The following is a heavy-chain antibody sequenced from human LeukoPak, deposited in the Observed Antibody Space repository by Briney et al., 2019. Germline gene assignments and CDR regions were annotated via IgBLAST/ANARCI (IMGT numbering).Heavy chain of an antibody. V-gene: IGHV4-59*01. J-gene: IGHJ5*02. Sequence: PSETLSLTYSVAGGSISTYYWNWIRQTPGNGLEWIGHISNGNTEYKPSLKSRVTISVDTSKNQISLKLTSVTAADTAVYYSATDKAHSFGRYFAPWAQGALVTVSS. CDR2: ISNGNT. CDR1: GGSISTYY. D-gene: IGHD3-3*01. CDR3: ATDKAHSFGRYFAP.